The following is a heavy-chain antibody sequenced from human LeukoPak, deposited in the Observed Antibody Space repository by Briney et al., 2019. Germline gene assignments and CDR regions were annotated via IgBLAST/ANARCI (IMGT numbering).Heavy chain of an antibody. J-gene: IGHJ4*02. CDR2: ISGSGGST. D-gene: IGHD3-3*01. CDR3: AKADDFWSGYLDY. CDR1: GFTFSSYA. Sequence: GGSLRLSCAASGFTFSSYAMSWVRQAPGKGLEWVSAISGSGGSTYYADSVKGRSTISRDNSKNTLYLQMNSLRAEDTAVYYCAKADDFWSGYLDYWGQGTLVTVSS. V-gene: IGHV3-23*01.